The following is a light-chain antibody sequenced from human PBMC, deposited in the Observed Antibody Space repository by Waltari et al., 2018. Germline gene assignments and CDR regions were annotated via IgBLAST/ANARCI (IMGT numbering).Light chain of an antibody. V-gene: IGKV1-39*01. Sequence: DIQMTQSPSSLSASLADRVTITCRASRTISNDLNWYQQKPGKAPKLLIYSAFRLQSGVPARFSCGGSGTEFTLTISSRQAEDFATYYCQQSYSLPLTFGGGTNVEMK. CDR3: QQSYSLPLT. J-gene: IGKJ4*01. CDR1: RTISND. CDR2: SAF.